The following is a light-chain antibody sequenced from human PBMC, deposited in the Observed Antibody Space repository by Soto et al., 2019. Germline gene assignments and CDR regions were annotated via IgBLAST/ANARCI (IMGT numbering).Light chain of an antibody. Sequence: DIQMTQSPSTPPASVGDSVTITCRASQSISNWLAWYQQKPGTAPKVLIYHASNLQSGVPSRFSGSGSGTDFTLTISSLQPEDSAIYYCQQADTFPITFGQGTRLEIK. CDR2: HAS. V-gene: IGKV1-5*01. J-gene: IGKJ5*01. CDR3: QQADTFPIT. CDR1: QSISNW.